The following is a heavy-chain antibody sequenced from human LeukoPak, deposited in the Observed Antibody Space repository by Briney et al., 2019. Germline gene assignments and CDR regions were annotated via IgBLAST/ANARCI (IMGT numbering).Heavy chain of an antibody. D-gene: IGHD3-10*01. CDR1: GFTFSSYN. J-gene: IGHJ4*02. CDR2: INWNGGST. Sequence: GGSLRLSCAASGFTFSSYNMNWVRQAPGKGLEWVSGINWNGGSTGYADSVKGRFTISRDNAKNSLYLQMNSLRAEDTALYYCARQIWFGDDYFDYWGQGTLVTVSS. V-gene: IGHV3-20*04. CDR3: ARQIWFGDDYFDY.